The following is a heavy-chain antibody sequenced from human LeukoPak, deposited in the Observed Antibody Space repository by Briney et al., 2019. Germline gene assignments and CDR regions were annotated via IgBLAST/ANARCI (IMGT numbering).Heavy chain of an antibody. CDR3: AKAIYSSSRMDV. Sequence: GGSLRLSCAASGFTFSSYAMNWVRQAPGKGLEWVSAISGSGGSTYYADPVKGRFTISRDNSKNTLYLQMNSLRAEDTAVYYCAKAIYSSSRMDVWGQGTTVTVSS. CDR1: GFTFSSYA. D-gene: IGHD6-13*01. CDR2: ISGSGGST. V-gene: IGHV3-23*01. J-gene: IGHJ6*02.